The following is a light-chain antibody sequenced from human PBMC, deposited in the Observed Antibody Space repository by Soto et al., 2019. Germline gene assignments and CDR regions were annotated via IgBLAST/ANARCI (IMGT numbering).Light chain of an antibody. CDR2: EVS. V-gene: IGLV2-14*01. CDR3: SSYTSSSTVV. CDR1: SSDVGGYKF. Sequence: QSALTQPASVSGSPGQSIAISCTGTSSDVGGYKFVSWYQQHSDKAPKLIIYEVSKRPSRVSNRFSGSKSGNTASLTISGLQTEDEADYYCSSYTSSSTVVFGGGTKLTVL. J-gene: IGLJ2*01.